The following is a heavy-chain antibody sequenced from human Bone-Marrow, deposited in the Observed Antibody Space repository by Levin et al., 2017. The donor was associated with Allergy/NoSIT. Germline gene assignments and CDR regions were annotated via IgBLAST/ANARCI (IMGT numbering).Heavy chain of an antibody. V-gene: IGHV4-39*02. CDR3: ARDVNSISWFKT. CDR1: GASISSSVNY. CDR2: IQYSGST. Sequence: SETLSLTCTVSGASISSSVNYWGWIRRPPGKELEWIGSIQYSGSTYYNPSLKSRVTISMDTSNNQISLTLRSVTAADTAINYCARDVNSISWFKTWGQGTLVTVSS. J-gene: IGHJ5*02. D-gene: IGHD6-13*01.